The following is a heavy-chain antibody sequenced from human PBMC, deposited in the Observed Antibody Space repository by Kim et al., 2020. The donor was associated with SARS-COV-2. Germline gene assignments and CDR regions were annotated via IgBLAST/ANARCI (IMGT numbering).Heavy chain of an antibody. J-gene: IGHJ4*02. CDR1: GFTFDDYA. V-gene: IGHV3-9*01. CDR2: ISWNSGSI. D-gene: IGHD5-12*01. CDR3: AKDMGYSGYD. Sequence: GGSLRLSCAASGFTFDDYAMHWVRQAPGKGLEWVSGISWNSGSIGYADSVKGRFTISRDNAKNSLYPQMNSLRAEDTALYYCAKDMGYSGYDWGEGTLVTVSS.